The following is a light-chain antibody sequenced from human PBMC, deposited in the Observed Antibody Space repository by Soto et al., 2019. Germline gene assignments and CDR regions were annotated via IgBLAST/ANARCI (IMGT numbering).Light chain of an antibody. CDR3: VLYMGSDVV. CDR1: SGSVSTVHY. Sequence: QAVVTQEPSFSVSPGGTVTLTCALDSGSVSTVHYSSWYRQTPGQAPRTLIYSTNSRSSGVPDRFSGSILGNKSALTITGAQADDESAYFCVLYMGSDVVFGGGTKLTVL. CDR2: STN. V-gene: IGLV8-61*01. J-gene: IGLJ2*01.